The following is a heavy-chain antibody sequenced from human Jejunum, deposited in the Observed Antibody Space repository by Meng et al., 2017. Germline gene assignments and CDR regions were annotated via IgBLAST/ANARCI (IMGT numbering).Heavy chain of an antibody. CDR1: GFIFNYYA. J-gene: IGHJ4*02. D-gene: IGHD3-10*01. CDR2: ISGGGLTT. CDR3: ARGFPSGQSNYFDY. V-gene: IGHV3-23*04. Sequence: VELGQSGEDLVQPGGSVRFSCEVSGFIFNYYAMNWVRQAPGKGLEWVSGISGGGLTTYYADSVKGRLTISRDNSQNTLYLQMSRLRAEDTAVYYCARGFPSGQSNYFDYWGQGTLVTVSS.